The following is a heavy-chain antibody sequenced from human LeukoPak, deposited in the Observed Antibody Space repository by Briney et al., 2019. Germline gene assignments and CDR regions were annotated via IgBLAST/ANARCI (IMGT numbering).Heavy chain of an antibody. V-gene: IGHV2-5*02. J-gene: IGHJ4*02. D-gene: IGHD1-14*01. CDR1: GFSLSTTGVG. CDR3: AHRRSGYNWNHGDFDY. Sequence: SGPALVKPTQTLTLTCSFSGFSLSTTGVGVGWIRQPPGKGLEWLALVYWDDDKRYSPSLKTRLAIVKDTSNSQVVFMMTNMDPVDTATYYCAHRRSGYNWNHGDFDYWGQGILVTVSS. CDR2: VYWDDDK.